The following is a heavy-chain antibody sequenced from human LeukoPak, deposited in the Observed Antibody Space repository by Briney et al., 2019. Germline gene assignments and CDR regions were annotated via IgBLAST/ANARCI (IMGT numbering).Heavy chain of an antibody. J-gene: IGHJ4*02. D-gene: IGHD2-2*01. Sequence: GGSLTLSCAASGFTFSDSTMHWVRQASGKGLEWIGHIKGKVKTYETAYAASVKGRFTISKDDSKSTTYLQMNSLETEDTAVYFCTREGCGVTSCYTNDYWGQGTLVTVSS. CDR2: IKGKVKTYET. CDR3: TREGCGVTSCYTNDY. V-gene: IGHV3-73*01. CDR1: GFTFSDST.